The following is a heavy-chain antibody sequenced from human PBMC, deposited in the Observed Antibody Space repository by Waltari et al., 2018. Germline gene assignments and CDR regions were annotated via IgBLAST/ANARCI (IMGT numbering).Heavy chain of an antibody. V-gene: IGHV4-38-2*01. Sequence: QVQLQASGPGLVKPSETLSLTCAVSGYSISSGYYWGWIRQPPGKGLEWIGSIYHSGSTYYNPSLKSRVTISVDTSKNQFSLKLSSVTAADTAVYYCARVDYDSSGYLVDYWGQGTLVTVSS. J-gene: IGHJ4*02. CDR3: ARVDYDSSGYLVDY. D-gene: IGHD3-22*01. CDR2: IYHSGST. CDR1: GYSISSGYY.